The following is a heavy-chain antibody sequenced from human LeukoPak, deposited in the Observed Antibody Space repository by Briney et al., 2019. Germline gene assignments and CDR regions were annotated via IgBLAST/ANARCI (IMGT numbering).Heavy chain of an antibody. CDR1: GYTFTSYG. CDR2: ISAYNGNT. CDR3: ATRRYYDSSGYYWGYFDY. J-gene: IGHJ4*02. V-gene: IGHV1-18*01. Sequence: GASVKVSCKASGYTFTSYGISWVRQAPGQGLEWMGWISAYNGNTNYAQKLQGRVTMTTDTSTSTAYMELSSLRSEDTAVYYCATRRYYDSSGYYWGYFDYWGQGTLVTVSS. D-gene: IGHD3-22*01.